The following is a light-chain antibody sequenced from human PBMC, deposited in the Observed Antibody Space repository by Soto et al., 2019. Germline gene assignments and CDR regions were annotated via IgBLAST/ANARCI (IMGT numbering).Light chain of an antibody. CDR3: QQYSTWPPIT. J-gene: IGKJ5*01. CDR2: GAS. CDR1: QSVSSN. V-gene: IGKV3-15*01. Sequence: EIVMTQSPATLSVSPGERATLSCRASQSVSSNLAWYQQKPGQAPRLLIYGASTRATGIPARFSGSRSGTEFTLTISSLQSEDFAVYYCQQYSTWPPITFGQGTRLEIK.